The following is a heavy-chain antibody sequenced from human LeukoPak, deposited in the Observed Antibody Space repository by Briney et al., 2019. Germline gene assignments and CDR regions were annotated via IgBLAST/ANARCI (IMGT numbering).Heavy chain of an antibody. CDR3: ARHRLVLRSPPNWFDP. J-gene: IGHJ5*02. V-gene: IGHV4-39*01. CDR1: GGSFSGYY. D-gene: IGHD5-12*01. Sequence: SETLSLTCAVYGGSFSGYYWGWIRQPPGKGLEGIGSIYYSGSTYYNPSLKSRVTISVDTSKNQFSLKLSSVTAADTAVYYCARHRLVLRSPPNWFDPWGQGTLVTVSS. CDR2: IYYSGST.